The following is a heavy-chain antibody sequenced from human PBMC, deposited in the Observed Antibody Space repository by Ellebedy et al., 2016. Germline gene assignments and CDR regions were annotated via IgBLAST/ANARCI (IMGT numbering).Heavy chain of an antibody. CDR2: IHPGDSVT. V-gene: IGHV5-51*01. J-gene: IGHJ3*02. D-gene: IGHD7-27*01. Sequence: GESLKISCKASGYSFTYYWIAWVRQMPGKGLGWMGIIHPGDSVTRYRPSFQGQVTISADKSISTAYLQWSSLKASDTAMYYCEGQTGEAFDIWGQGTMVTVSS. CDR3: EGQTGEAFDI. CDR1: GYSFTYYW.